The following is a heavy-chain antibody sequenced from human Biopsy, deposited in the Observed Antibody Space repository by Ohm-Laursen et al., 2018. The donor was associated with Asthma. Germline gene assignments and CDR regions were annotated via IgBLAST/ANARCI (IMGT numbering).Heavy chain of an antibody. J-gene: IGHJ6*02. Sequence: GASVNASCKASGYTFNSAGITWVRQAPGQGLEWMGWISVYNGNTKVAQKLQDRVTMITDTSTSTAYMELRSLRSDDTAVYFCARAVDYSHYYGIDVWGQGTTVTVS. D-gene: IGHD3-10*01. CDR2: ISVYNGNT. CDR1: GYTFNSAG. V-gene: IGHV1-18*01. CDR3: ARAVDYSHYYGIDV.